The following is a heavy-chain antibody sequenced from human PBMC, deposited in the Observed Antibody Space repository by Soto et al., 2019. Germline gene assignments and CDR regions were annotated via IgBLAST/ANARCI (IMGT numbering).Heavy chain of an antibody. Sequence: EEQLLESGGGLVQPGGSLRLSCAAYRFTFSSYDMSWVRQAPGKGLQWVSAISDSGGRTYYADSVKGRFSISRDNSKNTLDLQMNSLRAEDTAIYYCAIEYRITAAGTLAFDMWGQGTMVTVSS. D-gene: IGHD6-13*01. CDR3: AIEYRITAAGTLAFDM. V-gene: IGHV3-23*01. CDR2: ISDSGGRT. CDR1: RFTFSSYD. J-gene: IGHJ3*02.